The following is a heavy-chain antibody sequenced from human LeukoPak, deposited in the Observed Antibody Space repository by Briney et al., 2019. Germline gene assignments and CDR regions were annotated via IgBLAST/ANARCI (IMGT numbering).Heavy chain of an antibody. D-gene: IGHD3-3*01. CDR2: IYYSGSA. Sequence: TSETLSLTCTVSGGSISSSSYYWGWIRQPPGKGLEWIGSIYYSGSAYYNPSLKSRVTISIQTFKNQFSLRLSSVTAADTAVYYCARRLKTKNYDLLGGYYWGGAFDVWGQGTMITVSS. CDR3: ARRLKTKNYDLLGGYYWGGAFDV. CDR1: GGSISSSSYY. V-gene: IGHV4-39*01. J-gene: IGHJ3*01.